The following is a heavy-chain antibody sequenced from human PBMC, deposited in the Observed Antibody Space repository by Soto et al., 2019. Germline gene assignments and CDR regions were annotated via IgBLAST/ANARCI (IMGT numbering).Heavy chain of an antibody. V-gene: IGHV3-7*01. CDR3: ARDRVGTTRDKAPDF. CDR1: GFTFSSYW. D-gene: IGHD1-26*01. CDR2: MNQDGSEK. Sequence: EVQLVESGGGLVQPGGSLRLSFAASGFTFSSYWMSWVRQTPGEGLEWVANMNQDGSEKYYVDSMKGRFTIPRDNARTPLYLQTNSLRAEDTAVYYCARDRVGTTRDKAPDFWGQGTLVTVSS. J-gene: IGHJ4*02.